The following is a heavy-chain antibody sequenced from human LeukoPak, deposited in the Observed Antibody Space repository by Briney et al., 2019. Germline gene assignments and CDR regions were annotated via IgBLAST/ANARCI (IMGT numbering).Heavy chain of an antibody. D-gene: IGHD3-3*01. CDR2: IYYSGST. Sequence: SETLSLTCTVSGGSISSSSYYWGWIRQPPGKGLEWIGSIYYSGSTYYNPSLKSRVTISVDTSKKQFSLKLTSVTAADTAVYYCARVVSGGAFDIWGQGTMVTVSS. CDR1: GGSISSSSYY. CDR3: ARVVSGGAFDI. V-gene: IGHV4-39*07. J-gene: IGHJ3*02.